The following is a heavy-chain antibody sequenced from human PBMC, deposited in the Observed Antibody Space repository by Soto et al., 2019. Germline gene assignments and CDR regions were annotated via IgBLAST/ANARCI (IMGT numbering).Heavy chain of an antibody. D-gene: IGHD6-6*01. CDR1: GDSISSGGYY. J-gene: IGHJ4*02. CDR2: IYYSGSA. Sequence: QVQLQESGPGLVKPSQTPSLACAVSGDSISSGGYYWSWIRQHPGKGLEWVGYIYYSGSAYYNPSLKSRITISLDTSKNQFSLMLSSVTAADTAVYYCARGLYTSSTSYFDYWDQGTLVTVSS. CDR3: ARGLYTSSTSYFDY. V-gene: IGHV4-31*11.